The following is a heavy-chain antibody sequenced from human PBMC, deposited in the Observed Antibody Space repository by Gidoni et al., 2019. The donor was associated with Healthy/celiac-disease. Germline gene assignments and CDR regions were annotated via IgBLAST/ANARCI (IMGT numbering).Heavy chain of an antibody. CDR2: ISWNSGSR. D-gene: IGHD3-22*01. J-gene: IGHJ4*02. V-gene: IGHV3-9*01. Sequence: EVQLVESGGGLVQPGGSLRLSCAASGFTFADYAMHWVRQAPGKGLECVSGISWNSGSRGYADSVKGRFTISRDNAKNSLYLQMNSLRAEDTALYYCAKDMGLEFDYYDSSGPMGNWGQGTLVTVSS. CDR1: GFTFADYA. CDR3: AKDMGLEFDYYDSSGPMGN.